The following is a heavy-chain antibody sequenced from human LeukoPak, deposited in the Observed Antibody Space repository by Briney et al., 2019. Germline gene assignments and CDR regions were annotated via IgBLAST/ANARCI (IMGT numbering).Heavy chain of an antibody. J-gene: IGHJ5*02. Sequence: SETLSLTCTVSGGSINNYYWSWIRQPPGKGLEWIGYIYYSGSTNYNPSLKSRVTISVDTSKNQFSLKLSSVTAADTAVYYCARDLAPQYSSSWYWFDPWGQGTLVTVSS. CDR1: GGSINNYY. CDR2: IYYSGST. V-gene: IGHV4-59*01. D-gene: IGHD6-13*01. CDR3: ARDLAPQYSSSWYWFDP.